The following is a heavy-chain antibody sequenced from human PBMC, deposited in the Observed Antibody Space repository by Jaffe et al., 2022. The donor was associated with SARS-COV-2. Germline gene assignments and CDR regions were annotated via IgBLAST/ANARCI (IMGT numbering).Heavy chain of an antibody. Sequence: QVQLQESGPGLVKPSQTLSLTCTVSGGSISSGGYYWSWIRQHPGKGLEWIGYIYYSGSTYYNPSLKSRVTISVDTSKNQFSLKLSSVTAADTAVYYCARAVGGSYYGYAGAFDIWGQGTMVTVSS. V-gene: IGHV4-31*03. CDR1: GGSISSGGYY. CDR3: ARAVGGSYYGYAGAFDI. D-gene: IGHD1-26*01. J-gene: IGHJ3*02. CDR2: IYYSGST.